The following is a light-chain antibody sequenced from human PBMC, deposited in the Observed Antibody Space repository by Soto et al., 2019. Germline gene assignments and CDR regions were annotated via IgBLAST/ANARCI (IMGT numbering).Light chain of an antibody. CDR3: QLYKIYSLT. Sequence: DIQMTQSPSTLSASVGDSVTITCRASQSISNWLAWYQQKPGKAPKLLIYDASNLESGVPSRFSGSGSGTEFALTISSLQPDDFATYYCQLYKIYSLTFGQGTKVEIK. CDR1: QSISNW. CDR2: DAS. V-gene: IGKV1-5*01. J-gene: IGKJ1*01.